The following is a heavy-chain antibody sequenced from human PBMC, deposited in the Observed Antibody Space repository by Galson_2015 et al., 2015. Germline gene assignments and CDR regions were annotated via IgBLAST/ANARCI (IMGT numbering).Heavy chain of an antibody. CDR1: GYTFTSYA. Sequence: SVKVSCKASGYTFTSYAMNWVRQAPGQGLEWMGWINTNTGNPTYAQGFTGRFVFSLDTSVSTAYLQIGSLKAEDTAVYYCAITVNVVMVAASNWFDPWGQGTLVTVSS. J-gene: IGHJ5*02. CDR2: INTNTGNP. D-gene: IGHD2-15*01. CDR3: AITVNVVMVAASNWFDP. V-gene: IGHV7-4-1*01.